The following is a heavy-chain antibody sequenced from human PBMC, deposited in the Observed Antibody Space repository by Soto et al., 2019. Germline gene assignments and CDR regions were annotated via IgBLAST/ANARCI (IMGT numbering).Heavy chain of an antibody. D-gene: IGHD3-10*01. Sequence: DSVKVSYKASGYTFTGYFMHWVRQAPGQGLEWMGWINPYSGGADYAQSFQGRVTMTRDTSISTVYMELSRLRFDDTALYYCARVIRGAYYNSPLDTWGQGTVVTVSS. CDR1: GYTFTGYF. CDR3: ARVIRGAYYNSPLDT. V-gene: IGHV1-2*02. J-gene: IGHJ5*02. CDR2: INPYSGGA.